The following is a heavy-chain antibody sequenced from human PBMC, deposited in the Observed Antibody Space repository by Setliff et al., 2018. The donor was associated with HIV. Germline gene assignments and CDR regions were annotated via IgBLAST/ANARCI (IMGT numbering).Heavy chain of an antibody. D-gene: IGHD5-12*01. CDR3: ARGGPAVAYAVDV. CDR2: IYPSGSIWPSGTS. Sequence: SETLSLTCTVSGGSVSSSDYYWGWIRQPPGKGLEWIANIYPSGSIWPSGTSNYNPSLKGRVTISLDMSQNQFSLKVNSVTAADTAIYYCARGGPAVAYAVDVWGQGTTVTVSS. CDR1: GGSVSSSDYY. V-gene: IGHV4-39*02. J-gene: IGHJ6*02.